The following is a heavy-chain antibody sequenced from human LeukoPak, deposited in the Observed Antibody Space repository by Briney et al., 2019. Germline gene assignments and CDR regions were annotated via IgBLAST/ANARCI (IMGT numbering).Heavy chain of an antibody. Sequence: PSETLSLTCAVCGGSFSGYYWSWIRQPPGKGLEWIGEINHSGSTNYNPSLKSRVTISVDTSKNQFSLKLSSVTAADTAVYYCARAIVGATCFDYWGQGTLVTVSS. J-gene: IGHJ4*02. CDR2: INHSGST. D-gene: IGHD1-26*01. CDR1: GGSFSGYY. CDR3: ARAIVGATCFDY. V-gene: IGHV4-34*01.